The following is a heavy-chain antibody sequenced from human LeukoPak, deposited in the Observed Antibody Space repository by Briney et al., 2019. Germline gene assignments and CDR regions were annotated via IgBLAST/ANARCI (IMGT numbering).Heavy chain of an antibody. CDR1: GGSISSGGYY. CDR3: ARACSTSCNYYYYYYMDV. V-gene: IGHV4-61*08. Sequence: SQTLSLTCAVSGGSISSGGYYWSWIRQPPGKGLEWIGYIYYSGSTNHNPSLKSRVTIPVDTSKNQFSLKLSSVTAADTAVYYCARACSTSCNYYYYYYMDVWGKGTTVTVSS. D-gene: IGHD2-2*01. J-gene: IGHJ6*03. CDR2: IYYSGST.